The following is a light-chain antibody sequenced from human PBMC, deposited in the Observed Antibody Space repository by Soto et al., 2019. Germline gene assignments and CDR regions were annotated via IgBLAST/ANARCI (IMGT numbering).Light chain of an antibody. V-gene: IGLV1-44*01. J-gene: IGLJ3*02. Sequence: QAVVTQPPSTSGTPGQSIIISCSGSSSNIESNTVNWYQQLPGTAPKLLIYTNNQRPSGVPDRFSGSKSGTSASLAISGLQSDDEADYYCAAWDDSLNGLVFGGGTKLTVL. CDR1: SSNIESNT. CDR3: AAWDDSLNGLV. CDR2: TNN.